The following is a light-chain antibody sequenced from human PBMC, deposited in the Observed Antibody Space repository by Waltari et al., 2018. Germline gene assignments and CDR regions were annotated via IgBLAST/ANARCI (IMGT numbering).Light chain of an antibody. CDR1: HTISSY. Sequence: EIVMTQSPAALSVSPGERATLSCRASHTISSYLAWYQQKPGQAPRLLIYGASTRATGVPLRFSGSASGTEFTLTISSLQSEDFAVYHCQQYDKWPPTFGQGTKLEIK. CDR3: QQYDKWPPT. J-gene: IGKJ2*01. CDR2: GAS. V-gene: IGKV3-15*01.